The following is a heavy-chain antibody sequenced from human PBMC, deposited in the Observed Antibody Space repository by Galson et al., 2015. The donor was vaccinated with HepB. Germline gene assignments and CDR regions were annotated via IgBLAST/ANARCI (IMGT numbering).Heavy chain of an antibody. CDR1: GGTFSSYA. Sequence: SVKVSCKASGGTFSSYAISWVRQAPGQGLEWMGGIIPIFGTANYAQKFQGRVTITADESTSTAYMELSSLRSEDTAVYYCATDLWGGDYFDYWGQGTLVTVSS. CDR2: IIPIFGTA. J-gene: IGHJ4*02. D-gene: IGHD2-21*01. V-gene: IGHV1-69*13. CDR3: ATDLWGGDYFDY.